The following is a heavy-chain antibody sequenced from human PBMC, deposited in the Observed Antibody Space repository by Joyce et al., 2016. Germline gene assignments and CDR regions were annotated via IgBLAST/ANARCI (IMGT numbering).Heavy chain of an antibody. D-gene: IGHD6-19*01. V-gene: IGHV1-46*01. CDR3: ARDLTSSGWYYFDH. CDR1: GYTFTGFY. Sequence: VHLVQSGAEVKEPGASVKVSCKASGYTFTGFYVHWVRQAPGQGLEWMGMINTMSGGTNYAKKFQGRVTLTRDTAANTHYMELTRMTSDDTAVFYCARDLTSSGWYYFDHWGQGTLVTGSS. J-gene: IGHJ4*02. CDR2: INTMSGGT.